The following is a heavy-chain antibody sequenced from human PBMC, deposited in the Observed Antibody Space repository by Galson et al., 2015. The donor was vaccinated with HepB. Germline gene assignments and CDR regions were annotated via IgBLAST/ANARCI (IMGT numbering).Heavy chain of an antibody. CDR1: GYTLTELS. V-gene: IGHV1-24*01. CDR3: ATMYYYGSGSYYP. Sequence: SVKVSCKVSGYTLTELSMHWVRQAPGKGLEWMGGFDPEDVETIYAQKFQGRVTMTEDTSTDTAYMELSSLRSEDTAVYYCATMYYYGSGSYYPWGQGTLVTVSS. CDR2: FDPEDVET. J-gene: IGHJ5*02. D-gene: IGHD3-10*01.